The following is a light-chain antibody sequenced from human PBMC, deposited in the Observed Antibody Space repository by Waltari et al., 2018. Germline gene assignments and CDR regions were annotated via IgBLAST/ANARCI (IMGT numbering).Light chain of an antibody. J-gene: IGLJ3*02. CDR2: DVS. CDR3: SSYTTSGTFGVV. CDR1: SSDIGAYNY. V-gene: IGLV2-14*03. Sequence: QSALTQPASVSGSPGQSLTISCAGGSSDIGAYNYVSWYQPHPGKAPKFLIYDVSNRPSGVSNRFSGSKSANTASLTISGLQADDEALYYCSSYTTSGTFGVVFGGGTKLTVL.